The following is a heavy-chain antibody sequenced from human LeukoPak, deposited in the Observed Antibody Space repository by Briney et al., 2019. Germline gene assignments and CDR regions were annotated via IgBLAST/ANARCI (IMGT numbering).Heavy chain of an antibody. J-gene: IGHJ6*03. CDR2: IIPIFGTA. V-gene: IGHV1-69*06. Sequence: ASVKVSCKASGGTFSSYAISWVRQAPGQGLEWMGGIIPIFGTANYAQKFQGRVTITADKSTSTAYMELSSLRSEDTAVYYCARDGALGYYYYMDVWGKGTTVTISS. CDR3: ARDGALGYYYYMDV. D-gene: IGHD3-16*01. CDR1: GGTFSSYA.